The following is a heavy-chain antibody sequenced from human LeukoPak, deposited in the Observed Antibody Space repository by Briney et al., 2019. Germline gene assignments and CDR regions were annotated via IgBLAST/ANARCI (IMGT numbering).Heavy chain of an antibody. D-gene: IGHD6-19*01. Sequence: GGSLRLSCAASGFTFSSYTMSWVRQAPGEGLGWVANILPDGSEKYYLDSVKGRFTIPRDNPTNSLYLQINSLRAEDTALYYCGRLARNAWYAVDYWGQGTLVTVSS. CDR2: ILPDGSEK. V-gene: IGHV3-7*01. J-gene: IGHJ4*02. CDR1: GFTFSSYT. CDR3: GRLARNAWYAVDY.